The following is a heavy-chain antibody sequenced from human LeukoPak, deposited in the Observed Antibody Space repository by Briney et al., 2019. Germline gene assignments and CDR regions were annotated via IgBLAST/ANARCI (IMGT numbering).Heavy chain of an antibody. V-gene: IGHV3-43*02. J-gene: IGHJ4*02. Sequence: GGSLRLSCAASGFTFYEYGMHWVRQAPGKGLEWVSLISGDGGSTFYADSVKGRFTISRDNSKNSLYLQMNRLRTEDTALYYCAKDQWQAGGFDYWGQGTLVTVSS. CDR1: GFTFYEYG. D-gene: IGHD6-19*01. CDR2: ISGDGGST. CDR3: AKDQWQAGGFDY.